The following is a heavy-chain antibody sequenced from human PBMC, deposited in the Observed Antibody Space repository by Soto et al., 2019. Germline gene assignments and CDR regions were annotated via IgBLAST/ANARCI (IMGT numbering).Heavy chain of an antibody. D-gene: IGHD2-21*02. V-gene: IGHV3-33*01. Sequence: QVQLVESGGGVVQPGRSLRLSCAASGFTFSSYGMHWVRQAPGKGLEWVAVIWYDGSNKYYADSVKGRFTISRDNSKNQLYLQMNSLRAEDTAVYYCARVEYCGGDCYPPDYWGQGTLVTVSS. J-gene: IGHJ4*02. CDR3: ARVEYCGGDCYPPDY. CDR2: IWYDGSNK. CDR1: GFTFSSYG.